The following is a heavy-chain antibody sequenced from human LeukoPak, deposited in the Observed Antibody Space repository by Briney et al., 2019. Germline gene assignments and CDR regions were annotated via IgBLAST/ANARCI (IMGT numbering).Heavy chain of an antibody. CDR1: GDSISSGDYY. Sequence: SETLSLTCTVSGDSISSGDYYWSWIRQPAGKGLEWIGRISSSGSTNYNPSLKSRVTISVDTSKNQFSLKLSSVTAADTAVYFCARVASLGGNSLSYMDVWGKGTSVTVSS. J-gene: IGHJ6*03. V-gene: IGHV4-61*02. D-gene: IGHD4-23*01. CDR3: ARVASLGGNSLSYMDV. CDR2: ISSSGST.